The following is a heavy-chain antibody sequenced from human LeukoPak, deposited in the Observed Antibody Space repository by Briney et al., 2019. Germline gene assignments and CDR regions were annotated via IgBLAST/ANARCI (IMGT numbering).Heavy chain of an antibody. CDR1: GFNFIAYE. Sequence: GGSLRLSCTASGFNFIAYEMNWVRQAPGQGLQWVSYISTSGSSIYYADSVKGRFTISRDNAKSSLYLQMNSLRAEDTAVYYCTRGRMARGGFITHYYYYMDVWGQGTTVTVSS. CDR2: ISTSGSSI. CDR3: TRGRMARGGFITHYYYYMDV. V-gene: IGHV3-48*03. D-gene: IGHD3-10*01. J-gene: IGHJ6*03.